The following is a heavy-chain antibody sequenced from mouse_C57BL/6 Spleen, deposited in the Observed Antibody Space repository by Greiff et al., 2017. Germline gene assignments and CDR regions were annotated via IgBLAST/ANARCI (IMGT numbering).Heavy chain of an antibody. V-gene: IGHV1-26*01. Sequence: VQLQQSGPELVKPGASVKISCKASGYTFTDYYMNWVKQSHGKSLEWIGDINPNNGGTSYNQKFKGKATLTVDKSSSTAYMELRSLTSEDSAVYYCAGYDYDGAWFAYWGQGTLVTVSA. J-gene: IGHJ3*01. CDR2: INPNNGGT. CDR1: GYTFTDYY. CDR3: AGYDYDGAWFAY. D-gene: IGHD2-4*01.